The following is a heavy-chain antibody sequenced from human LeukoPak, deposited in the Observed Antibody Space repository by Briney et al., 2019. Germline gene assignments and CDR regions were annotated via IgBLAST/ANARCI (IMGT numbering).Heavy chain of an antibody. V-gene: IGHV4-39*07. Sequence: SETLSLTCTVSGDSFSSVTDYWAWIRQPPGKGLEWIASGDYSGGKYYNPSLESRVAISTDMSKSQISLKLISVTGADTAVYYCAGERGEEYSSGWYKTNFFDNWGQGIRVTVSS. CDR1: GDSFSSVTDY. CDR2: GDYSGGK. J-gene: IGHJ4*02. D-gene: IGHD6-19*01. CDR3: AGERGEEYSSGWYKTNFFDN.